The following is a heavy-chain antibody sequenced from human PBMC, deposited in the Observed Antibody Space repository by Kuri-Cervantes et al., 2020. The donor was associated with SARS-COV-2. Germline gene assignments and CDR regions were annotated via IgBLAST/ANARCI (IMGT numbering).Heavy chain of an antibody. D-gene: IGHD3-16*01. V-gene: IGHV3-53*04. J-gene: IGHJ3*02. Sequence: GESLKISCAASGFTFSNAWMSWVRQAPGKGLEWVSVIYSGGSTYYADSVKGRFTISRHNSKNTLYLQMNSLRAEDTAVYYCARDLYEGAFDIWGQGTMVTVSS. CDR1: GFTFSNAW. CDR2: IYSGGST. CDR3: ARDLYEGAFDI.